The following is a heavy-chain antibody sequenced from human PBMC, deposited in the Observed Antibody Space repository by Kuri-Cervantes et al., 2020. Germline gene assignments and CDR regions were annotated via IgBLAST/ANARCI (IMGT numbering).Heavy chain of an antibody. D-gene: IGHD3-10*01. Sequence: ASVKVSCKASGYTFTGYYMHWARQAPGQGLEWMGIINPSGGSTSYAQKFQGRGTMTRDTSTSTVYMELSSLRSEDTAVYYCARDMVRGVSYGMDVWGQGTTVTVSS. CDR2: INPSGGST. CDR3: ARDMVRGVSYGMDV. V-gene: IGHV1-46*01. CDR1: GYTFTGYY. J-gene: IGHJ6*02.